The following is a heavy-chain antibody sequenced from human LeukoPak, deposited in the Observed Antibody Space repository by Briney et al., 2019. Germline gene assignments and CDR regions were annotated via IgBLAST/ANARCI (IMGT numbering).Heavy chain of an antibody. V-gene: IGHV3-7*01. CDR2: TIQDGSDK. CDR1: GFTFSSCS. CDR3: ARVRSGAFDM. J-gene: IGHJ3*02. Sequence: GGSLRLSCAASGFTFSSCSMSWVRQAPGKGLEWVANTIQDGSDKYYVDSVKGRFTISRDNAKNSLYLQMNSLRAEDTAVYYRARVRSGAFDMWGQGTMVTVSS.